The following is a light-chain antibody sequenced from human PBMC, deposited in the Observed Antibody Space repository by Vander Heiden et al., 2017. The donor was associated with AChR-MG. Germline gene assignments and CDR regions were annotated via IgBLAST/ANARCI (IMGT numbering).Light chain of an antibody. CDR1: SLRDYS. CDR3: TSRDSSGNRVV. J-gene: IGLJ2*01. CDR2: GNN. Sequence: SSELTQDPAVSAALGQRVSSTCRGDSLRDYSVNWYQQRPGQAPVLVIYGNNNRPSGLPDRFSGSSSGNTTSLTITGAQAEDEADYYCTSRDSSGNRVVFGGGTKLTVL. V-gene: IGLV3-19*01.